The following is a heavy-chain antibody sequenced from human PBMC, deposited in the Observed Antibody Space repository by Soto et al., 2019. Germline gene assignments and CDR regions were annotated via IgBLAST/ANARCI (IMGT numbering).Heavy chain of an antibody. CDR3: ARGDALRYFDWLSEPVDYFDY. CDR2: IWYDGSNK. V-gene: IGHV3-33*01. CDR1: GFTFSSDG. Sequence: PGGSLRLSCAAYGFTFSSDGMHWVRQAPGKGLEWVAVIWYDGSNKYYADSVKGRFTISRGNSKNTLYLQMNSLRAEDTAVYYCARGDALRYFDWLSEPVDYFDYWGQGT. D-gene: IGHD3-9*01. J-gene: IGHJ4*02.